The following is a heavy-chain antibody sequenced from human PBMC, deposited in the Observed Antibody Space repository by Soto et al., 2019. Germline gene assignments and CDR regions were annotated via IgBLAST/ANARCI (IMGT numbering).Heavy chain of an antibody. Sequence: SETLSLTCIVSGGSISGNYWSWIRQPPGKGLEWIGYIYYSGSTNYNPSLKSRVTISIDTSKNQFSLHLSSVTAADTAVYYCARRYGYYFDYWGQGTLVTVSS. V-gene: IGHV4-59*01. D-gene: IGHD3-9*01. CDR2: IYYSGST. J-gene: IGHJ4*02. CDR1: GGSISGNY. CDR3: ARRYGYYFDY.